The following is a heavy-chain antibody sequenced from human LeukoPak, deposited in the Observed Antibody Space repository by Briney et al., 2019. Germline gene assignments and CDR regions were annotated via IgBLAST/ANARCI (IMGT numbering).Heavy chain of an antibody. V-gene: IGHV1-18*01. D-gene: IGHD6-13*01. J-gene: IGHJ4*02. CDR2: ISGYNGNT. Sequence: GASVKVSCKTSGYTFTSYGVSWVRQAPGQGLEWMGWISGYNGNTNYAQKYRGRVNMTTDTSTGTVYMELRSLRSDDTAVYYCASDNSSSCRENWGQGTLVTVSS. CDR1: GYTFTSYG. CDR3: ASDNSSSCREN.